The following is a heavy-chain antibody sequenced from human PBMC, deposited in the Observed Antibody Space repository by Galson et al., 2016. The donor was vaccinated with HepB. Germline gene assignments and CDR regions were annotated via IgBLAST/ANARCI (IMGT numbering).Heavy chain of an antibody. CDR2: ISSSSAFI. CDR3: ARDRGYSGYGAYNWFDP. V-gene: IGHV3-21*01. J-gene: IGHJ5*02. Sequence: SLRLSCAASGFPFSRYGMHWVRQAPGKGLEWVSSISSSSAFIYYADSLKGRFTISRDNATDSLYLQINSLRGEETAVYYCARDRGYSGYGAYNWFDPWGQGTLVTVSS. CDR1: GFPFSRYG. D-gene: IGHD5-12*01.